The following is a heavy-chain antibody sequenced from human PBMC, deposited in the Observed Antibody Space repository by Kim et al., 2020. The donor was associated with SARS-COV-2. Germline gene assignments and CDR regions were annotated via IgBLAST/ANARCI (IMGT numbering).Heavy chain of an antibody. V-gene: IGHV4-34*01. Sequence: NPSLKSRVTISVDTSKNQFSLMLSAVTAADTAVYYCASYVAAAGGSGFDYWGQGTLVTVSS. J-gene: IGHJ4*02. CDR3: ASYVAAAGGSGFDY. D-gene: IGHD6-13*01.